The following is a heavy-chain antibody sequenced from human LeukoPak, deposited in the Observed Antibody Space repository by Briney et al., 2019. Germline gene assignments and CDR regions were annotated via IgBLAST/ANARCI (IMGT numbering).Heavy chain of an antibody. CDR2: IKQDGSEK. Sequence: GGSLRLSCAASGFTFSSHWMSWVRQAPGMGLEWVANIKQDGSEKNYVDSAKGRFTISRDNAKNSLYLQMSSLRAEDTAVYYCVRNSPDGWDWGQGTLVTVSS. CDR1: GFTFSSHW. CDR3: VRNSPDGWD. V-gene: IGHV3-7*03. D-gene: IGHD1-26*01. J-gene: IGHJ4*02.